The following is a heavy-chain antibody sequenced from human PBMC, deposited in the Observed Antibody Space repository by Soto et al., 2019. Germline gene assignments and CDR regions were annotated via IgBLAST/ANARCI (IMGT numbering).Heavy chain of an antibody. J-gene: IGHJ5*01. D-gene: IGHD1-20*01. Sequence: ASVKVSCKASGYTFSDYFVHWVRQAPGQGLEWMGWINSKSGSTDYAQRFKGRVTMTRDTSITTAYMEVSRLRFDDTAAYYCAREYKDSDWFDSWGQGTLVTVSS. CDR2: INSKSGST. CDR1: GYTFSDYF. V-gene: IGHV1-2*02. CDR3: AREYKDSDWFDS.